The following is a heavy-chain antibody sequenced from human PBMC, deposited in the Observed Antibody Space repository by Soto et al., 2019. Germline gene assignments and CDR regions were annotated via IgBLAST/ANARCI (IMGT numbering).Heavy chain of an antibody. D-gene: IGHD5-18*01. J-gene: IGHJ6*02. CDR3: ARDQERGYSYAYEGPDYGMDV. V-gene: IGHV3-11*01. Sequence: GGSLRLSCAASGSTFSDYYMSWIRQAPGKGLEWVSYISSSGSTIYYADSVKGRFTISRDNAKNSLYLQMNSLRAEDTAVYYCARDQERGYSYAYEGPDYGMDVWGQGTTVTVSS. CDR1: GSTFSDYY. CDR2: ISSSGSTI.